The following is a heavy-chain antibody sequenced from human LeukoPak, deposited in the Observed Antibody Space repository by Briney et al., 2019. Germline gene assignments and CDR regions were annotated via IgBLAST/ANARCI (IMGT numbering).Heavy chain of an antibody. CDR3: ARVGDKYSGSYYAWFDP. CDR2: ISSSSSYI. CDR1: GFTFSSYS. J-gene: IGHJ5*02. Sequence: GGSLRLSCAASGFTFSSYSMNWVRQAPGKGLEWVSSISSSSSYIYYADSVKGRFTISRDNAKNSLYLQMNSLRAEDTAVYYCARVGDKYSGSYYAWFDPWGQGTLVTVSS. V-gene: IGHV3-21*01. D-gene: IGHD1-26*01.